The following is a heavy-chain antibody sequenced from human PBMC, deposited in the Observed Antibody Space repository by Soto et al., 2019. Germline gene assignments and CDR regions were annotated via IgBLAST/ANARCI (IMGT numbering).Heavy chain of an antibody. Sequence: TGGSLRLSCAASGFTFSTYIMNWVRQAPGKGLEWVSTISGSGSSTYSADSVKGRFTISRDNSKNTLYLQMNSLRVEDTAIYYCAKAWGIDYWGQGTLVTVSS. V-gene: IGHV3-23*01. J-gene: IGHJ4*02. CDR3: AKAWGIDY. CDR1: GFTFSTYI. CDR2: ISGSGSST. D-gene: IGHD7-27*01.